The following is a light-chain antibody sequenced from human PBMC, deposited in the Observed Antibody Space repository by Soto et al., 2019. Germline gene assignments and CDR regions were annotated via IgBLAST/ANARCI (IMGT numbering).Light chain of an antibody. CDR1: SSNIGTSS. J-gene: IGLJ1*01. CDR2: TTN. V-gene: IGLV1-44*01. CDR3: AAWDDSLNGHV. Sequence: QSVLTQPHSASGTPGQRVTISCSGISSNIGTSSVHWFQQRPGTAPKLLVSTTNQRTSGVPERFSGSKSGTSASLAISGLPSADEADYYCAAWDDSLNGHVFGTGTKVTVL.